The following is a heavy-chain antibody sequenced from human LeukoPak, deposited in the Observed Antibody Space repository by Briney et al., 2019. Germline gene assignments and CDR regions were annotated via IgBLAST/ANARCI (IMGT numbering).Heavy chain of an antibody. V-gene: IGHV1-69*04. CDR1: GGTFSSYA. CDR2: IIPILGIA. Sequence: SVKVSCKASGGTFSSYAISWVRQAPGQGLEWMGRIIPILGIANYAQKFQGKVTITADKSTSTAYMELSSPRSEDTAVYYCARHTVEDSWFDYWGQGTLVTVSS. CDR3: ARHTVEDSWFDY. J-gene: IGHJ4*02. D-gene: IGHD4-23*01.